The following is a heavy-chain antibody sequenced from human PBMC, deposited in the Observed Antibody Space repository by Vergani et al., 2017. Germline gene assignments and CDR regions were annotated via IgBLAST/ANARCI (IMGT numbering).Heavy chain of an antibody. D-gene: IGHD3-9*01. J-gene: IGHJ6*02. V-gene: IGHV3-7*01. Sequence: EVQLVESGGGLVQPGGSLRLSCAASGFTFSSYWMSWVRQAPGKGLEWVANIKQDGSEKYYVDSVKGRFTISRDNAKNSLYLQMNSLRAEDTAVYYCARGLDYDILTGFGVWGQGTTVTVSS. CDR3: ARGLDYDILTGFGV. CDR1: GFTFSSYW. CDR2: IKQDGSEK.